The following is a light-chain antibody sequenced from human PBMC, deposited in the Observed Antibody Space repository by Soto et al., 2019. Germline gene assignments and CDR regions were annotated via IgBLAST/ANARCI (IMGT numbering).Light chain of an antibody. Sequence: AIRMTQSPSSFSASTGDRVTITCRASQGISSYLAWYQQKPGKAPNLLIYAAATLQRGAPSRFSGSGSGTDFTLTISRLQSEDFATYYCQQCFSYPYTFGQGTKLEI. CDR3: QQCFSYPYT. CDR2: AAA. J-gene: IGKJ2*01. V-gene: IGKV1-8*01. CDR1: QGISSY.